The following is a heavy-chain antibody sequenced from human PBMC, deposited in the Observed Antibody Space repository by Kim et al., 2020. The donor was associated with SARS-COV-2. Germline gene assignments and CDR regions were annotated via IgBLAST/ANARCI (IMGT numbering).Heavy chain of an antibody. Sequence: ASVKVSCKASGYTFIEYRIDWVRQAPGQGHEWMGWINTKNGDTYYGQKFQGRVTMASDTSISTVYMDLRRLTSDDTAVYYCARDYWGSYEYWGQGTLVTVSS. J-gene: IGHJ4*02. CDR3: ARDYWGSYEY. D-gene: IGHD3-16*01. CDR2: INTKNGDT. V-gene: IGHV1-2*02. CDR1: GYTFIEYR.